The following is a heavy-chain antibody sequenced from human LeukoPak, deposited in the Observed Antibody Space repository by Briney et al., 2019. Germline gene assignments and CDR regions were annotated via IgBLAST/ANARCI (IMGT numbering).Heavy chain of an antibody. CDR2: IYYSGST. J-gene: IGHJ4*02. CDR1: GGSISSSSYY. Sequence: SETLSLTCTVSGGSISSSSYYWGWIRQPPGNGLEWIGTIYYSGSTYYNPSLESRVTISLDTSKNQFSLRLSSVTAADTAVYYCARQLDTVGATTADSWGQGTLVTVSS. CDR3: ARQLDTVGATTADS. V-gene: IGHV4-39*01. D-gene: IGHD1-26*01.